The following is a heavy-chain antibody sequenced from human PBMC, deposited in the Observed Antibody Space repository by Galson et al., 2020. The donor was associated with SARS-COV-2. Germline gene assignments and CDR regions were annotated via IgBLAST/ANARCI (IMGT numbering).Heavy chain of an antibody. CDR1: GYSLTELY. CDR3: ATSLIVPTINAFDI. D-gene: IGHD5-12*01. J-gene: IGHJ3*02. V-gene: IGHV1-24*01. Sequence: ASVKVSCKVSGYSLTELYMHWVRQAPGKGLEWMGGFDPKDDETIYAQKFQGRVTMTEDKSTDTVYMELSSLRSDDTALYYCATSLIVPTINAFDIWGQGTMVTVSS. CDR2: FDPKDDET.